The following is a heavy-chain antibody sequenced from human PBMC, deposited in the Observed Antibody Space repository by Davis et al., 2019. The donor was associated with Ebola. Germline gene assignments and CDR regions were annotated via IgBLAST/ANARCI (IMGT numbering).Heavy chain of an antibody. V-gene: IGHV3-23*01. CDR1: GFTFSNYA. CDR3: AKTYDSSCFYAAFDY. Sequence: GESLKISCAASGFTFSNYAMNWVRQASGKGLEWVSGISGSGGDTHYADSVKSRFTISRDNSNNTMYLQMNILRDEDTAVYYCAKTYDSSCFYAAFDYWGQGILVTVST. J-gene: IGHJ4*02. CDR2: ISGSGGDT. D-gene: IGHD3-22*01.